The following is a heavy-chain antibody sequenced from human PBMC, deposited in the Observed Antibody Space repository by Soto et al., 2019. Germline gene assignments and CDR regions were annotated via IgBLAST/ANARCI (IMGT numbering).Heavy chain of an antibody. CDR3: ASGDYGDLFDY. D-gene: IGHD4-17*01. J-gene: IGHJ4*02. Sequence: WWSLRLSCSASVFTCSSYAMHWVRQAPGKGLEWVAVISYDGSNKYYADSVKGRFTISRDNSKNTLYLQMNSLRAEDTAVYYCASGDYGDLFDYWGQGTLVTVSS. V-gene: IGHV3-30-3*01. CDR1: VFTCSSYA. CDR2: ISYDGSNK.